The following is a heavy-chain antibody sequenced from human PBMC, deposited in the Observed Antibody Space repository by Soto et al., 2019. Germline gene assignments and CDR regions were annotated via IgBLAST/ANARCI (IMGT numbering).Heavy chain of an antibody. CDR2: IYYSGST. CDR1: GGSISSYY. D-gene: IGHD6-19*01. CDR3: ARYDSSGWYAFDI. Sequence: QVQLQESGPGLVKPSETLSLTCTVSGGSISSYYWSWIRQPPGKGLEWIGYIYYSGSTNYNPSLKSRVTISVDTSKNQFSLKLSSVTAADMAVYYCARYDSSGWYAFDIWGQGTMVTVSS. V-gene: IGHV4-59*01. J-gene: IGHJ3*02.